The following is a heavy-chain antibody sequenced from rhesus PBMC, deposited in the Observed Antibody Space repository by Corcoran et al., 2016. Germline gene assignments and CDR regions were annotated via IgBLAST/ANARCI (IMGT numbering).Heavy chain of an antibody. V-gene: IGHV4-160*01. D-gene: IGHD3-3*01. CDR1: GGSISSNY. CDR3: AREYYNIWTNFGRFDV. Sequence: QVQLQESGPGLLKPSDTLSLTCAVSGGSISSNYGSWIRQAPGKGLEWIGRIYGSGGSTDYNPSLKSRVTISTDTSKNQFSLKLSSVTAADTAVYYCAREYYNIWTNFGRFDVWGPGVLVTVSS. J-gene: IGHJ5-1*01. CDR2: IYGSGGST.